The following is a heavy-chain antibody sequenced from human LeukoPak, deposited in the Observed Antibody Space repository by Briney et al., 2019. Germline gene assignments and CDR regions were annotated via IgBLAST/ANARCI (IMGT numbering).Heavy chain of an antibody. Sequence: SETLSLTRPVSAVSITRYYRSWIRLPPGKGLEWIGYIYYSESTNYNPSLKSRVTISVATSKNQFSLKLSSVTAADTAVYYCARANDYYYYYMDVWGKGTTVTVSS. V-gene: IGHV4-59*01. CDR3: ARANDYYYYYMDV. CDR2: IYYSEST. CDR1: AVSITRYY. J-gene: IGHJ6*03.